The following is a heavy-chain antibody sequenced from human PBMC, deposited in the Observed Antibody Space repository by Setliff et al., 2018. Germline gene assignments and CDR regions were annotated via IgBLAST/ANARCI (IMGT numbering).Heavy chain of an antibody. Sequence: KTSETLSLTCAVYGGSFSDYWWSWIRRLPGKGLEWIAEIHHSGSTNFHPSLKSRVAISVDPSKNQFYLYLRSVTAADTAVYFCARGTKTMVINYWYFDVWGRGTPVTVSS. CDR3: ARGTKTMVINYWYFDV. CDR1: GGSFSDYW. J-gene: IGHJ2*01. V-gene: IGHV4-34*01. D-gene: IGHD4-17*01. CDR2: IHHSGST.